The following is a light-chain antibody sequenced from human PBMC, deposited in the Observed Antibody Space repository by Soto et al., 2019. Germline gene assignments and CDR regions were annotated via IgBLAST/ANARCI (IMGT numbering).Light chain of an antibody. J-gene: IGLJ1*01. CDR3: TSSTTGSLYV. CDR2: KVT. CDR1: SSDVGGSAY. Sequence: QSALTQPASVSGSPGQSITISCTGTSSDVGGSAYVSWYQQFQGNVPRLLIYKVTNRPSGVSYRFSGSKSGNTASLTISGLQAEDEADYFCTSSTTGSLYVFGTGTKLTVL. V-gene: IGLV2-14*01.